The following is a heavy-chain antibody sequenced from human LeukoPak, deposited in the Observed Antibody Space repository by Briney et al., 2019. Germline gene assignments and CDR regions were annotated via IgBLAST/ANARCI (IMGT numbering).Heavy chain of an antibody. V-gene: IGHV3-66*02. J-gene: IGHJ6*03. CDR2: IYSGGST. D-gene: IGHD3-3*01. Sequence: QPGGSLRLSCAASGFTVSSNYMTWVRQAPGKGLEWVSVIYSGGSTYYADSVKGRFTISRDNSENTLYLHMNSLRAEDTAVYYCARATFWSGYQRDSWYMDVWGKGTTVTVSS. CDR3: ARATFWSGYQRDSWYMDV. CDR1: GFTVSSNY.